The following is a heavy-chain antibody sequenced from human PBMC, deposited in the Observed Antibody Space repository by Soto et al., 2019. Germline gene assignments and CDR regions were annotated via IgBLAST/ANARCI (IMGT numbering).Heavy chain of an antibody. J-gene: IGHJ4*02. CDR2: ISGSGGST. D-gene: IGHD3-22*01. CDR1: GFTFSSYA. V-gene: IGHV3-23*01. Sequence: EVQLLESGGGLVQPGGSLRLSCAASGFTFSSYAMSWVRQAPGKGLEWVSAISGSGGSTYYADSVKGRFTISRDNSKNTLYLQMNSLRAEDTAVYYCVKVNYYDSSGYSALNFDYWGQGTLVTVSS. CDR3: VKVNYYDSSGYSALNFDY.